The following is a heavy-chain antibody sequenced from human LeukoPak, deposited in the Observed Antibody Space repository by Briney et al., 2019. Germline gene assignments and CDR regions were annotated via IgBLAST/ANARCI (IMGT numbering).Heavy chain of an antibody. Sequence: GGSLRLSCAASGFIFSSYGMHWVRQAPGKGLEWVAVIWSDGSNKYYADSVKGRFTISRDNFKNTLDLQMSSLRAEDTAVYYCARDMLWGYGGNSGRINWYFDLWGRGTLVTVSS. D-gene: IGHD4-23*01. CDR3: ARDMLWGYGGNSGRINWYFDL. V-gene: IGHV3-33*01. CDR2: IWSDGSNK. J-gene: IGHJ2*01. CDR1: GFIFSSYG.